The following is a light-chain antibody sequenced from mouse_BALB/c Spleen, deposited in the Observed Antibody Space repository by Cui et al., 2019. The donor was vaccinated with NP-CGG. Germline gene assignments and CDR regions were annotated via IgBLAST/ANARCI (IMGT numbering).Light chain of an antibody. V-gene: IGLV1*01. J-gene: IGLJ1*01. CDR3: TLWYSNHWV. Sequence: HALLPQASALTTSPGETVTLTCRSSTGAVTTSNYANWVQEKPDHLFTGLIGGTNNRAPGVPARFSGSLIGDKAALTITGAQTEDEAIYFCTLWYSNHWVFGGGTKLTVL. CDR2: GTN. CDR1: TGAVTTSNY.